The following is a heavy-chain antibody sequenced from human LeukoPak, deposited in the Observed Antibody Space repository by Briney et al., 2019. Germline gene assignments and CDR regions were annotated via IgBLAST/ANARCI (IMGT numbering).Heavy chain of an antibody. CDR3: ARDVVIAVAGNFDY. Sequence: SETLSLTCTVSGGSISSYYWGWIRQPPGKGLEWIGSIYYSGSTYYNPSLKSRVTISVDTSKNQFSLKLSSVTAADTAVYYCARDVVIAVAGNFDYWGQGTLVTVSS. CDR1: GGSISSYY. J-gene: IGHJ4*02. V-gene: IGHV4-39*07. CDR2: IYYSGST. D-gene: IGHD6-19*01.